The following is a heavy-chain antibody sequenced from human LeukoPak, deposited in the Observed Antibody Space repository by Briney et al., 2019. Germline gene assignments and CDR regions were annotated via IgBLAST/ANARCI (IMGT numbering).Heavy chain of an antibody. CDR2: TFYSGST. Sequence: NSSETLSLTCTVSGYSISSGDYYWSWIRQHPEKGLEWIGYTFYSGSTYYNPSLKSRVTISVDTSKNQFSLKLSSVTAADTAVYYCARAIRGRMIVVPVDTRFDPWGQGTLVTVSS. D-gene: IGHD3-22*01. V-gene: IGHV4-31*03. CDR3: ARAIRGRMIVVPVDTRFDP. CDR1: GYSISSGDYY. J-gene: IGHJ5*02.